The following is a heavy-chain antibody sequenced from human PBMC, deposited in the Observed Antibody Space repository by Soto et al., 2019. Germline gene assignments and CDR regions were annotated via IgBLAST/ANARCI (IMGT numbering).Heavy chain of an antibody. V-gene: IGHV3-74*01. J-gene: IGHJ4*02. CDR3: ASYYGSGIYHPKY. Sequence: EVQLVESGGGLVQPGGSLRLSCAASGVTFSSYWMHWVRQAPGKGLVWVSRINSDGRSTSYADSVKGRFTISRDNAKNTLYLQMNSLRAEDTAVYYCASYYGSGIYHPKYWGQGTLVTVAS. D-gene: IGHD3-10*01. CDR2: INSDGRST. CDR1: GVTFSSYW.